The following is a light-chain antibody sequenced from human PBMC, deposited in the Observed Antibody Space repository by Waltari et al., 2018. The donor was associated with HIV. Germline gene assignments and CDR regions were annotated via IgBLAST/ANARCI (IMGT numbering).Light chain of an antibody. CDR1: ALPKQH. CDR3: QSADSSGTWV. Sequence: YELTQPPSVSVSPGETARITCSGDALPKQHAFWYQQKSGQALVLVINKNIERPSGVPERFSDSSSGTTFTLTISGVQAEDEADYYCQSADSSGTWVFGGGTKLTVL. CDR2: KNI. J-gene: IGLJ3*02. V-gene: IGLV3-25*03.